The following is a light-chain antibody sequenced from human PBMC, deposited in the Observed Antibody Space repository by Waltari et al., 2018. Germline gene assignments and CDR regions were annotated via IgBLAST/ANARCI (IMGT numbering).Light chain of an antibody. CDR3: QHYNRYSPWT. J-gene: IGKJ1*01. V-gene: IGKV1-5*03. CDR2: KTS. Sequence: DIQMTQSPSTLSASVGDRVTITCRASQSISDWLAWYQQKPGKAPELLIYKTSILESGVPSRFSGSGSGTEFTLTITSLQPDDFATYFCQHYNRYSPWTFGQGTKVEIK. CDR1: QSISDW.